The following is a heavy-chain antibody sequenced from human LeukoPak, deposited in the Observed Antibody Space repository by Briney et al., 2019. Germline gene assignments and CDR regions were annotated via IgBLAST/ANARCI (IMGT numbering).Heavy chain of an antibody. J-gene: IGHJ3*02. CDR3: ARPPNYDYAYVAFDI. V-gene: IGHV5-51*01. CDR2: IYPGDSNT. CDR1: GYSFTSYW. Sequence: GESLKISCKGSGYSFTSYWIGWVRQMPGKGLEWMGIIYPGDSNTRYSPSFQGQVTMSADKSISTAYLQWSSLKASDTAMYYCARPPNYDYAYVAFDIWGQGTMVTVSS. D-gene: IGHD3-16*01.